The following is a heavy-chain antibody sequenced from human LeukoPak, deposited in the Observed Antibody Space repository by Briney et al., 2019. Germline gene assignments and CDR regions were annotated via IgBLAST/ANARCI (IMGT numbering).Heavy chain of an antibody. CDR2: MNPNSGNT. V-gene: IGHV1-8*01. Sequence: ASVKVSCKASGYTFTSYDINWVRQATGQGLEWMGWMNPNSGNTGYAQKFQGRVTKTRNTSISTAYMELSSLRSEDTAVYYCARGGTDFWSGYIVNWFDPWGQGTLVTVSS. D-gene: IGHD3-3*01. CDR3: ARGGTDFWSGYIVNWFDP. CDR1: GYTFTSYD. J-gene: IGHJ5*02.